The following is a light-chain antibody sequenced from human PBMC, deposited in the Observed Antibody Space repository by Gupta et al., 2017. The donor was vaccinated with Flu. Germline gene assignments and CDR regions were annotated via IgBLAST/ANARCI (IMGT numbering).Light chain of an antibody. Sequence: NSCSEGSSNIESNSIMRYQRQPETAPKHLVYDNHRRPSGAPDGFFGSKSGTTTALAIRMLETVEEADYYCAAWDDSLDGHVVFGGGTKLTVL. CDR1: SSNIESNS. CDR2: DNH. J-gene: IGLJ2*01. CDR3: AAWDDSLDGHVV. V-gene: IGLV1-44*01.